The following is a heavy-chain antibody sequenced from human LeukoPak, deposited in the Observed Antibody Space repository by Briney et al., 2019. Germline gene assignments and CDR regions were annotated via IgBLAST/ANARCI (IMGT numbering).Heavy chain of an antibody. J-gene: IGHJ5*02. CDR2: IIPIFGTA. CDR1: GGTFSSYA. V-gene: IGHV1-69*13. CDR3: ARVVSAVLRFLEWSAPFAP. D-gene: IGHD3-3*01. Sequence: SVKVSCKASGGTFSSYAISWVRQAPGQGLEWMGGIIPIFGTANYAQKFQGRVTITADESTSTAYMELSSLRSEDTAVYYCARVVSAVLRFLEWSAPFAPWGQGTLVTVSS.